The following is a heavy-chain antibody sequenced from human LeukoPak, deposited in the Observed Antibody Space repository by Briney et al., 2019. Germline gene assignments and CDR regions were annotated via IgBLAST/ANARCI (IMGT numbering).Heavy chain of an antibody. Sequence: SETLSLTCAVYGGSFSGYYWSWIRQPPGKGLEWIGEINHSGSTNYNPSLKSRVTISVDTSKNQFSLKLSSVTAEDTAVYYCASLEGYWGQGTLVTVSS. D-gene: IGHD3-3*01. CDR2: INHSGST. V-gene: IGHV4-34*01. CDR3: ASLEGY. CDR1: GGSFSGYY. J-gene: IGHJ4*02.